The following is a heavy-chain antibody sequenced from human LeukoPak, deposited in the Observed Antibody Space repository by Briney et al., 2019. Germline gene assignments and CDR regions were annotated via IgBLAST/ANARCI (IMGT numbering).Heavy chain of an antibody. Sequence: GGSLRLSCAASGFTFSSYWMSWVRQAPGKGLEWVANIKQDGSETYYVDSVKGRFTISRDNAKNSLYLQMNSLRAEDTAVYYCAKVIYSNYGYFDYWGQGILVTVSS. CDR1: GFTFSSYW. V-gene: IGHV3-7*01. J-gene: IGHJ4*02. D-gene: IGHD4-11*01. CDR2: IKQDGSET. CDR3: AKVIYSNYGYFDY.